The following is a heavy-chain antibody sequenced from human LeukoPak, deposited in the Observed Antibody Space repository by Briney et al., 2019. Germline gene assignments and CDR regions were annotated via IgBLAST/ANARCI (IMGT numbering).Heavy chain of an antibody. J-gene: IGHJ5*02. V-gene: IGHV4-59*01. Sequence: PSETLSLTCTVSGGSISSYYWSWIRQPPGKGLEWIGYIYYSGSTNYNPSLKSRVTISVDTSKNQFSLKLSSVTAADTAVYYCARVLTGYCSSTSCYRPMYWFDPWGQGTLVTVSS. CDR2: IYYSGST. CDR1: GGSISSYY. D-gene: IGHD2-2*01. CDR3: ARVLTGYCSSTSCYRPMYWFDP.